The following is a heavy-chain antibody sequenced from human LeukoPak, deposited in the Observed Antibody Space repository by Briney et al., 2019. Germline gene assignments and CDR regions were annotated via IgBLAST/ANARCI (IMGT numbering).Heavy chain of an antibody. J-gene: IGHJ4*02. Sequence: SGTLSLTCAVSGGSISSDKWWSWVRQPPEKGLEWIGEIHRSGSTNYNPSLQSRVTISMDKSKNQFSLQLSSLTAADAAVYYCARAPHSDTGSYFYVDYWGQGTLVTVSS. CDR2: IHRSGST. CDR3: ARAPHSDTGSYFYVDY. D-gene: IGHD1-26*01. CDR1: GGSISSDKW. V-gene: IGHV4-4*02.